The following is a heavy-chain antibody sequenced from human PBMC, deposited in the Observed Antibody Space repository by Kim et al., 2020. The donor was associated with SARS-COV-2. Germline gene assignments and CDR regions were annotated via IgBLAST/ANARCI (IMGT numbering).Heavy chain of an antibody. CDR2: IYYSGST. D-gene: IGHD2-15*01. J-gene: IGHJ6*02. CDR3: AREGSGGLRESFSVAASRYYYYGMDV. Sequence: SETLSLTCTVSGGSISSGGYYWSWIRQHPGKGLEWIGYIYYSGSTYYNPSLKSRVTISVDTSKNQFSLKLSSVTAADTAVYYCAREGSGGLRESFSVAASRYYYYGMDVWGQGTTVTVSS. CDR1: GGSISSGGYY. V-gene: IGHV4-31*03.